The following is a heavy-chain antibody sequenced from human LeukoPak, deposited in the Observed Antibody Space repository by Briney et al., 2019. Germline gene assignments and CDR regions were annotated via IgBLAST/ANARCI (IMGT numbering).Heavy chain of an antibody. CDR2: IYYSGST. J-gene: IGHJ4*02. D-gene: IGHD6-19*01. CDR3: ARVGDSSGWHGRVDY. Sequence: SETLSLTCTVSGGSISSYYWNWIRQPPGKGLEWIGYIYYSGSTYNPTLKGRVTISVDTSKNQFSLKLSSVTAADTAVYYCARVGDSSGWHGRVDYWGQGTLVTVSS. V-gene: IGHV4-59*01. CDR1: GGSISSYY.